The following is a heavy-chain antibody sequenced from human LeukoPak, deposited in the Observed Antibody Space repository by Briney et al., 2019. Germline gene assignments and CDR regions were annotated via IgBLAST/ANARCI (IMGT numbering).Heavy chain of an antibody. Sequence: GGSLRLSCAASGFTLKNYGLSWVRHAPGKGLEWVSAIAGSDDGTYYADSVKGRFTISRDDSKNTLYLQMNSLRADDTAIYYCTKASVISCRGAFCYPFDCWGQGNLVTVSS. CDR1: GFTLKNYG. V-gene: IGHV3-23*01. D-gene: IGHD2-15*01. J-gene: IGHJ4*02. CDR3: TKASVISCRGAFCYPFDC. CDR2: IAGSDDGT.